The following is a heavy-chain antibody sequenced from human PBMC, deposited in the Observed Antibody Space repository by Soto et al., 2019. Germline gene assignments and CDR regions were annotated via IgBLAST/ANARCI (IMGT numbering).Heavy chain of an antibody. J-gene: IGHJ3*02. Sequence: GGSLRLSCAASGFTFDDYGMHWVRQAPGKGLEWVSSISWNSGSRAYADSVKGRFNISRDNAKNSLCLQMNSLRAEDTALYYCAKGNSGKTRGAFDIWGQGTMVTVSS. CDR3: AKGNSGKTRGAFDI. CDR2: ISWNSGSR. CDR1: GFTFDDYG. V-gene: IGHV3-9*01. D-gene: IGHD1-1*01.